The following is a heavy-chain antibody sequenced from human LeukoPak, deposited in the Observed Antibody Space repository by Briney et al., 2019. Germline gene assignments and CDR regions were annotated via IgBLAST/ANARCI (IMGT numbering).Heavy chain of an antibody. Sequence: GGSLRLSCAASGFTFSGYSMNWVRQTPGKGLEWVSYINSGSSSTYYADSVKGRFTISRDNAKNTLYLQMNSLRGEDTAVYYCARDLYNSGGDYWGQGTLVTVSS. V-gene: IGHV3-48*01. CDR3: ARDLYNSGGDY. CDR1: GFTFSGYS. CDR2: INSGSSST. J-gene: IGHJ4*02. D-gene: IGHD6-19*01.